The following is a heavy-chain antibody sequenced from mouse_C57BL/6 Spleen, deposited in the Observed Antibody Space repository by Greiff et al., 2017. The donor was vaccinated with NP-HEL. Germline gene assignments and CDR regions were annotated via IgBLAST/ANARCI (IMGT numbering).Heavy chain of an antibody. CDR2: INYDGSST. V-gene: IGHV5-16*01. CDR1: GFTFSDYY. J-gene: IGHJ4*01. CDR3: ARGGYDGYYSYYAMDY. D-gene: IGHD2-3*01. Sequence: EVMLVESEGGLVQPGSSMKLSCTASGFTFSDYYMAWVRQVPEKGLEWVANINYDGSSTYYLDSLKSRFIISRDNAKNMLYLQMSSLKSEDTATYYCARGGYDGYYSYYAMDYWGQGTSVTVSS.